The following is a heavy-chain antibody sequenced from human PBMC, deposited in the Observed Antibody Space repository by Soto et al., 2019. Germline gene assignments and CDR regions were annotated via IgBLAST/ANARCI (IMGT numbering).Heavy chain of an antibody. D-gene: IGHD2-15*01. CDR3: AREYVVVAAIDYYYGMDV. CDR1: GYTFTSYG. V-gene: IGHV1-18*01. Sequence: QVQLVQSGAEVKKPGASVKVSCKASGYTFTSYGISWVRQAPGQGLEWMGWISAYNGNTNYAQKLQGRVTMTTDTPTSTAYMELRSLRSDDTAVYYCAREYVVVAAIDYYYGMDVWGQGTTVTVSS. J-gene: IGHJ6*02. CDR2: ISAYNGNT.